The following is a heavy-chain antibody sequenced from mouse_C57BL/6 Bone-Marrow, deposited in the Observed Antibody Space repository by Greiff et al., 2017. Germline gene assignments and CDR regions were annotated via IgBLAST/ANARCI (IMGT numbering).Heavy chain of an antibody. J-gene: IGHJ3*01. Sequence: QVQLQQSGAELVTPGASVKLSCKASGYTFTSYWMHWVKQRPGQGLEWIGMIHPNSGSTNYNEKFKSKATLPVDKSSSTAYMQLRSLTSEDSAVYYCARSGFSSSAYWGQGTLVTVSA. CDR1: GYTFTSYW. CDR3: ARSGFSSSAY. D-gene: IGHD3-2*02. V-gene: IGHV1-64*01. CDR2: IHPNSGST.